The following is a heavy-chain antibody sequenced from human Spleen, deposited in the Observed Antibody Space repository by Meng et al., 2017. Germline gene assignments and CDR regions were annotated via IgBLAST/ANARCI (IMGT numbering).Heavy chain of an antibody. CDR2: IIPIFGTA. Sequence: SVKVSCKASGGTFSSYAISWVRQAPGQGLEWMGGIIPIFGTANYAQKFQGRVTITADESTSTAYMELSSLRSEDTAVYYCARPQRITIFGVVSPYYYYYGKDVCGQAIT. V-gene: IGHV1-69*13. CDR3: ARPQRITIFGVVSPYYYYYGKDV. CDR1: GGTFSSYA. D-gene: IGHD3-3*01. J-gene: IGHJ6*01.